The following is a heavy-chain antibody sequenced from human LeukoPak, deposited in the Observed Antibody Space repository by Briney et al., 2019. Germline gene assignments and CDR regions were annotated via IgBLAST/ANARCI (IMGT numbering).Heavy chain of an antibody. Sequence: GRSLRLSCVASGFTFDDYAMHWVRQAPGKGLEWVSGISWNSGSIGYADSVKGRFTISRDNAKNSLYLQMNSLRAEDTALYYCAKDINCSSTSCYTVQDYWGQGTLVTVSS. J-gene: IGHJ4*02. D-gene: IGHD2-2*02. CDR3: AKDINCSSTSCYTVQDY. CDR2: ISWNSGSI. V-gene: IGHV3-9*01. CDR1: GFTFDDYA.